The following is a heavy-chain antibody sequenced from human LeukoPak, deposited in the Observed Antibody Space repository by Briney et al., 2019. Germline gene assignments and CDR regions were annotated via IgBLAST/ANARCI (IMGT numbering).Heavy chain of an antibody. CDR2: ISGSGGST. J-gene: IGHJ4*02. CDR1: GGTFSSYA. V-gene: IGHV3-23*01. Sequence: GASVKVSCKASGGTFSSYAMSWVRQAPGKGLGWVSAISGSGGSTYYADSVKGRFTISRDNSKNTLYLQMNSLRAEDTAVYYCAIRLGSNWGQGTLVTVSS. CDR3: AIRLGSN.